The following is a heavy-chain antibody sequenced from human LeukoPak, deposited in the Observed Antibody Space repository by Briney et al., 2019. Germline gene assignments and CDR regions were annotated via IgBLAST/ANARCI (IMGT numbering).Heavy chain of an antibody. V-gene: IGHV4-31*03. CDR2: IYYSGST. D-gene: IGHD3-22*01. CDR3: ARSAINYYDSSDEPFDY. CDR1: GGSHSSGGYY. J-gene: IGHJ4*02. Sequence: PSETLSLTCTVSGGSHSSGGYYWSWIRQHPGKGLEWIVYIYYSGSTYYNPSLKSRVTISVDTSKNQFSLKLSSVTAADTAVYYCARSAINYYDSSDEPFDYWGQGTLVTVSS.